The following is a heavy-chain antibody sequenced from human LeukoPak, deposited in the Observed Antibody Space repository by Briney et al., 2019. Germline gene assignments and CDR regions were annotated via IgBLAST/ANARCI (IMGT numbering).Heavy chain of an antibody. D-gene: IGHD5-18*01. J-gene: IGHJ6*03. CDR3: ARATAMAPRYYYYYYMDV. Sequence: GESLKISCKGSGYSFTFYWIGWVRQMPGKGLEWMGIIYPGDSDTRYSPSFQGQVTISADKSISTAYLQWSSLKASDTAMYYCARATAMAPRYYYYYYMDVWGKGTTVTISS. CDR2: IYPGDSDT. V-gene: IGHV5-51*01. CDR1: GYSFTFYW.